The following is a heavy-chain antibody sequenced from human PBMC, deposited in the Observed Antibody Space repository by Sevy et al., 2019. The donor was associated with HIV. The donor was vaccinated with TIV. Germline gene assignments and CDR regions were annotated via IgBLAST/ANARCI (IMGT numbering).Heavy chain of an antibody. CDR1: GYTFTSYG. CDR3: ASSGYCSSTSCYIGGVLFDP. CDR2: IGAYNGNT. D-gene: IGHD2-2*02. V-gene: IGHV1-18*01. Sequence: ASVKVSCKASGYTFTSYGISWVRQAPGQGLEWMGWIGAYNGNTNYAQTLQGRVTMTTDTSTSTAYMELRSLRSDDTAVYYCASSGYCSSTSCYIGGVLFDPWGQGTLVTVSS. J-gene: IGHJ5*02.